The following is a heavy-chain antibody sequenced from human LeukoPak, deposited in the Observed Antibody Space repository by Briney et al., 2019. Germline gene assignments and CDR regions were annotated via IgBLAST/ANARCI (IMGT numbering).Heavy chain of an antibody. D-gene: IGHD3-3*01. Sequence: SETLSLTCAVYGGSFSGYYWSWIRQPPGKGLEWIGEINHSGSTNYNPSLKSRVTISVDTSKNQFSLKLSSVTAADTAVYYCARGPTIFGVVIRDRSGMDVWGQGTTVTASS. J-gene: IGHJ6*02. CDR3: ARGPTIFGVVIRDRSGMDV. CDR2: INHSGST. CDR1: GGSFSGYY. V-gene: IGHV4-34*01.